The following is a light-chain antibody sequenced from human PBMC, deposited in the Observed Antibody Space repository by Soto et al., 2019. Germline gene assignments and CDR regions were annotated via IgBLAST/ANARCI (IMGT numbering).Light chain of an antibody. J-gene: IGKJ1*01. CDR3: QQYNSWPPT. CDR2: GPS. CDR1: QSVSSN. V-gene: IGKV3-15*01. Sequence: EIVMTQSPATLSVSPGERVTLSCRASQSVSSNLAWYQQKPGQAPRLLISGPSTRATGVPARFSGSGSGTEFTLTISSLQSEDFAVYSCQQYNSWPPTFGQGTKVEIK.